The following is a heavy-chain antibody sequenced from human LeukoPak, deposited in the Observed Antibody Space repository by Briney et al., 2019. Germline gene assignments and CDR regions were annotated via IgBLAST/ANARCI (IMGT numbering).Heavy chain of an antibody. J-gene: IGHJ3*02. CDR3: ARGQQLHRGAFDI. D-gene: IGHD6-13*01. Sequence: SVKVSCKASGGTFSSYAISWVRQAPGQGLEWMGGIIPIFGTANYAQKFQGRVTITTDESTSTAYMELSSLRSEDTAVYYCARGQQLHRGAFDIWGQGTMVTVSS. CDR2: IIPIFGTA. V-gene: IGHV1-69*05. CDR1: GGTFSSYA.